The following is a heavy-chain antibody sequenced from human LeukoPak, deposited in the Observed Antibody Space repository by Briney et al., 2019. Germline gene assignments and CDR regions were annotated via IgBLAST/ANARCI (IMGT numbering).Heavy chain of an antibody. D-gene: IGHD6-13*01. CDR3: ARDSRYSSSWYLYNWFDP. Sequence: ASVKVSCKASGYTFTSYGISWVRQAPGQGLEWMGWISAYNGNTNYAQKLQGRVTMTTDTSTSTAYMELRSLRSDDTAVYYCARDSRYSSSWYLYNWFDPWGQGTLVTVSS. J-gene: IGHJ5*02. V-gene: IGHV1-18*01. CDR2: ISAYNGNT. CDR1: GYTFTSYG.